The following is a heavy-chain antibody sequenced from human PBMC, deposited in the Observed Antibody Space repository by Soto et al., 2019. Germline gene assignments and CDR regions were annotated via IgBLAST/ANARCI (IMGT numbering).Heavy chain of an antibody. Sequence: VQLVQSGGEVKKPGSSVKVSCKASGGSFNNDASNWVRQAHGQGLEWLGGIIPISEITEYAQKFQGRVILSADKSTGTAYMELSSLILEYTAVYYCARGDYGDYHSYFYGMAVCGQGATVTVSS. J-gene: IGHJ6*02. CDR2: IIPISEIT. CDR3: ARGDYGDYHSYFYGMAV. V-gene: IGHV1-69*17. CDR1: GGSFNNDA. D-gene: IGHD4-17*01.